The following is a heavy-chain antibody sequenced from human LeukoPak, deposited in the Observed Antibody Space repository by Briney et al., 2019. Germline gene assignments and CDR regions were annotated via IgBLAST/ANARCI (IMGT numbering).Heavy chain of an antibody. CDR3: ARVLVGSSSWPDAFDI. Sequence: GGSLRLSCAASGFTVSSNYMSWVRQAPWKGLEWVSVIYSGGSTYYADSVKGRFTISRDNSKNTLYLQMNSLRAEDTAVYYCARVLVGSSSWPDAFDIWGQGTMVTVSS. CDR2: IYSGGST. D-gene: IGHD6-13*01. CDR1: GFTVSSNY. J-gene: IGHJ3*02. V-gene: IGHV3-66*01.